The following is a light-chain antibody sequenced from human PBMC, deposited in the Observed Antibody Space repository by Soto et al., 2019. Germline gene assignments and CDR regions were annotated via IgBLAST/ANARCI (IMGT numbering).Light chain of an antibody. CDR2: RDG. CDR1: SSNIGSHF. CDR3: AVWDQSLTGWV. V-gene: IGLV1-47*01. J-gene: IGLJ3*02. Sequence: QSVLTQPPSASGTPGQSLTTACSGSSSNIGSHFVYWYQHLPGTAPKLLIFRDGQRPSGCPARFFGSKSGTPASLAITGLRSEDAADYYCAVWDQSLTGWVFGGGTKVTVL.